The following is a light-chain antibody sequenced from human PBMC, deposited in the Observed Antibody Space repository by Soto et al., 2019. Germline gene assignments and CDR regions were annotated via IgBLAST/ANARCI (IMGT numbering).Light chain of an antibody. V-gene: IGKV1-39*01. Sequence: VPLTLSPSSLSASVGDRLTITCRASQSITTSLNWYQQTPGKAPKVLIFGASNLQSGVPSRFSGSGSGTDFTLTITSLQPEDFATYYCQQSFTIPRTFGQGTKVDIK. CDR1: QSITTS. CDR3: QQSFTIPRT. CDR2: GAS. J-gene: IGKJ1*01.